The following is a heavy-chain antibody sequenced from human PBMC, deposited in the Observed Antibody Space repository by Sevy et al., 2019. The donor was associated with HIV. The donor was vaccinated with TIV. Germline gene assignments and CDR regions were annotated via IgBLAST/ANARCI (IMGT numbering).Heavy chain of an antibody. V-gene: IGHV4-30-4*01. CDR1: GGSISSGDYY. J-gene: IGHJ4*02. D-gene: IGHD3-22*01. Sequence: SETLSLTCTVSGGSISSGDYYWSWIRQPPGKGLEWIGYIYYSGSTYYNPSLKSRVTLSVDTSKNQFSLKLSSVTAADTAVYYCARYYYDSSGYYYDYWGQGTLVTVSS. CDR3: ARYYYDSSGYYYDY. CDR2: IYYSGST.